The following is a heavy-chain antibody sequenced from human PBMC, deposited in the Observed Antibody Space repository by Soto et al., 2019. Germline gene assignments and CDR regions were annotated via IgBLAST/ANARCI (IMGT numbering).Heavy chain of an antibody. CDR3: ARQGGRCSGGSCYSFY. D-gene: IGHD2-15*01. Sequence: SETLSLTCTVSGGSISSSSYYWGWIRQPPGKGLEWIGSIYYSGSTYYNPSLKSRVTISVDTSKNQFSLKLSSVTAADTAVYYCARQGGRCSGGSCYSFYWGQGTLVTVSS. CDR1: GGSISSSSYY. V-gene: IGHV4-39*01. J-gene: IGHJ4*02. CDR2: IYYSGST.